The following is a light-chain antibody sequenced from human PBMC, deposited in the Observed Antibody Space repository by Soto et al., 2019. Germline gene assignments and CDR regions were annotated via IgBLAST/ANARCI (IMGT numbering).Light chain of an antibody. Sequence: QSVLTQPPSVSAAPGQRVTISCSGSSSNIGTTYVSWYQQLPGTVPKLLMYENNKRPSGIPDRFSGSKSATSATPDITGLQTGDEADYYCGAWDDSVGTYVFGTGTKVTVL. J-gene: IGLJ1*01. CDR2: ENN. V-gene: IGLV1-51*02. CDR1: SSNIGTTY. CDR3: GAWDDSVGTYV.